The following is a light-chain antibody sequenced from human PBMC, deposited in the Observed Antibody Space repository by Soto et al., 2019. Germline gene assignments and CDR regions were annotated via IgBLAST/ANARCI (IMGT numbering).Light chain of an antibody. Sequence: QSVLTQSSSASASLGSSVNLTCTLSSGHSTYIIAWHQQRPGKAPRYLMKLEGSGTYNKGSGVPDRFSGSSSGTDRYLTISNLQSEDEADYYCETWDSNPGVFGGGTKLTVL. J-gene: IGLJ3*02. CDR1: SGHSTYI. V-gene: IGLV4-60*03. CDR3: ETWDSNPGV. CDR2: LEGSGTY.